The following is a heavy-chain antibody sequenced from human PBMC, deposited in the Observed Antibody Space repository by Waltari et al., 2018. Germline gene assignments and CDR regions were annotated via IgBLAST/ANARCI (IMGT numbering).Heavy chain of an antibody. Sequence: QVQLQESGAGLLKPSETLSLTCAVSGSSISSGYYWDWIRQPPGKGLEWIGRIYHSGSTYYNPSLKSRVTISVDTSKNQFSLTLSSVTAADTAVYYCARLRDSGSYYEDFDYWGQGTLVTVSS. CDR1: GSSISSGYY. CDR2: IYHSGST. D-gene: IGHD1-26*01. J-gene: IGHJ4*02. CDR3: ARLRDSGSYYEDFDY. V-gene: IGHV4-38-2*01.